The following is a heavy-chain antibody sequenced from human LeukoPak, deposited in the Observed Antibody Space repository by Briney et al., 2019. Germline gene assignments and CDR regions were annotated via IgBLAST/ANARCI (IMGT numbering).Heavy chain of an antibody. Sequence: GGSLRLSCAASGFTLSSHSMNWVRQAPGKGLEWVSSIGGSSSNIYYADSVKGRFTISRDNSKNTLYLQMNSLRAEDTAVYYCARDDYPAPDDFWNGYRATGPDYWGQGTLVTVSS. D-gene: IGHD3-3*01. J-gene: IGHJ4*02. CDR1: GFTLSSHS. CDR2: IGGSSSNI. CDR3: ARDDYPAPDDFWNGYRATGPDY. V-gene: IGHV3-21*01.